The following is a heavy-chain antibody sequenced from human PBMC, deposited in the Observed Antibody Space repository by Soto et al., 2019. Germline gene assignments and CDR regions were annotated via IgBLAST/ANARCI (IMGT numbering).Heavy chain of an antibody. V-gene: IGHV5-51*01. J-gene: IGHJ4*02. D-gene: IGHD3-22*01. CDR1: GHSFSSYW. CDR2: IFPDDSET. CDR3: ARRRYDTSGYRYFYC. Sequence: GASLKISCMPSGHSFSSYWIGWVRQIPGKGLEWMGIIFPDDSETRYSPSFQAKVSISVDKSITTACRQWNSLKASYTAMYYCARRRYDTSGYRYFYCWERGCRFTVAS.